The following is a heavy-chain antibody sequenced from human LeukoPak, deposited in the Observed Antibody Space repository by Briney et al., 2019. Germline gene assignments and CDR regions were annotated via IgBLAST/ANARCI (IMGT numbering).Heavy chain of an antibody. CDR3: ARGRYYYDTSGYVVWLDP. J-gene: IGHJ5*02. CDR1: GYTFTSYD. V-gene: IGHV1-8*01. Sequence: GASVKVSCKASGYTFTSYDINWVRQATGQGLEWMGWMNPNSGNTGYAQKFQGRVTMTRNTSISTAYMELSSLRSEDTAVYYCARGRYYYDTSGYVVWLDPWGQGTLVTVSS. CDR2: MNPNSGNT. D-gene: IGHD3-22*01.